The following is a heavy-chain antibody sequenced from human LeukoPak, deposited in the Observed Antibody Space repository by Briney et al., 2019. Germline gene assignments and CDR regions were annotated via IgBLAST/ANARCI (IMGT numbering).Heavy chain of an antibody. CDR2: IHDSGSN. CDR1: GGSFSGFY. CDR3: ARGRSPAGRRFDS. J-gene: IGHJ4*02. D-gene: IGHD3-10*01. V-gene: IGHV4-34*01. Sequence: SETLSLTCTVYGGSFSGFYWSWIRQPPGKGLEWMGEIHDSGSNNSNPSLKSRVTISVDTSKSEFSLKLGSVTAADTAVYYCARGRSPAGRRFDSWGQGTLVTVSS.